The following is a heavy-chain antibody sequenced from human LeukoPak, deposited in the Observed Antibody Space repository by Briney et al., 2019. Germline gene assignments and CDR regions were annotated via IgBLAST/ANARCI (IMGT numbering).Heavy chain of an antibody. J-gene: IGHJ3*02. CDR1: GFTFSSYW. CDR2: IKQDGSEK. Sequence: GGSLRFSCAASGFTFSSYWMSWVRQAPGKGLEWVANIKQDGSEKYYVDSVKGRFTISRDNAKNSLYLQMNSLRAEDTAVYYCARNHCGGDCYWTVAFDIWGQGTMVTVSS. CDR3: ARNHCGGDCYWTVAFDI. V-gene: IGHV3-7*01. D-gene: IGHD2-21*01.